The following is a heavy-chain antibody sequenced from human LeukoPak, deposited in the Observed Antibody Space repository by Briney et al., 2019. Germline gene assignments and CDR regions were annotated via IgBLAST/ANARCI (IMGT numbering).Heavy chain of an antibody. CDR2: IAHHGSNK. CDR1: GFTFSRDA. D-gene: IGHD2-8*02. Sequence: GGSLRLSCAASGFTFSRDAIHWVRQGPGKGLEWVSYIAHHGSNKYYADSVKGRFTISRDNSKRTLYLQMNSLRADDTAVYYCAKDGSWSCTDWGQGTLVTVSS. V-gene: IGHV3-30*02. CDR3: AKDGSWSCTD. J-gene: IGHJ4*02.